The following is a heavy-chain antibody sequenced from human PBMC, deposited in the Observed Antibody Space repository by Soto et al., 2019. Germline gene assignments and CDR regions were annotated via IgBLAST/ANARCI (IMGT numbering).Heavy chain of an antibody. V-gene: IGHV1-3*01. CDR1: GYTFTSYA. D-gene: IGHD3-10*01. Sequence: QVQLVQSGAEVKKPGASVKVSCKASGYTFTSYAIYWVRQAPGQRLEWMGWINAGNGNTKYSQKFQGRVTITRDTSASTGYTELGRLRSEATAASYYYRDIGFGPSDYWGQGTLVTVSS. J-gene: IGHJ4*02. CDR2: INAGNGNT. CDR3: YRDIGFGPSDY.